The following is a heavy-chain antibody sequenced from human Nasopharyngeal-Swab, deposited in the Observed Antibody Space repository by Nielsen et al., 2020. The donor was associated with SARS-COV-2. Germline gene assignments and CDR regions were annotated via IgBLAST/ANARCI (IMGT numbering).Heavy chain of an antibody. Sequence: ASVKVSCKASGGTFSSYAISWVRQAPGQGLEWMGIINPSGGSTSYAQKFQGRVTTTRDTSTSTVYMELSSLRSEDTAVYYCAREDSGSSHLDYYYMDVWGKGTTVTVSS. CDR1: GGTFSSYA. J-gene: IGHJ6*03. D-gene: IGHD1-26*01. CDR3: AREDSGSSHLDYYYMDV. CDR2: INPSGGST. V-gene: IGHV1-46*01.